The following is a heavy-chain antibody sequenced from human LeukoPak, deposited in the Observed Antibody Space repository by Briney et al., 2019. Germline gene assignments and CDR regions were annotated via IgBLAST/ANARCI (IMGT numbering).Heavy chain of an antibody. Sequence: ASVKVSCKASGYTFTGFYFHWVRQASGQGLEWMGWINPNSGATNSAQKFQGRVTLTRDASISTAYMELSSLRSDDTAVYYCARDPRSYVDSWGQGTLVTVPS. V-gene: IGHV1-2*02. D-gene: IGHD2-15*01. CDR2: INPNSGAT. CDR1: GYTFTGFY. CDR3: ARDPRSYVDS. J-gene: IGHJ4*02.